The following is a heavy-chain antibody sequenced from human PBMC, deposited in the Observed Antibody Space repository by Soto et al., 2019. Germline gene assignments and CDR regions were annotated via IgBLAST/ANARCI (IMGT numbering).Heavy chain of an antibody. J-gene: IGHJ4*02. D-gene: IGHD1-7*01. CDR3: ARASNWNYGHYYFDY. V-gene: IGHV4-34*01. CDR1: CGSFSGYY. CDR2: INHSGST. Sequence: SETLSLTCAVYCGSFSGYYWSWIRQPPGKGLEWIGEINHSGSTNYNPSLKSRVTISVDTSKNQFSLKLSSVTAADTAVYYCARASNWNYGHYYFDYWGQGTLVTVSS.